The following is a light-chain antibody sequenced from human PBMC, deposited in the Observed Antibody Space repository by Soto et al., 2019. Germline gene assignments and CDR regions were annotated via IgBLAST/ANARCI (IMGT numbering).Light chain of an antibody. V-gene: IGKV3-20*01. CDR3: QQYGSSPPD. CDR2: GAS. CDR1: QSVSSSY. Sequence: EIVLTQSPGTLSLSPGERATLSCRASQSVSSSYLAWYQQKPGQAPRLLIYGASSRATGIPDRFSGSGSGTDFTLTISRLEPEDFAVYYCQQYGSSPPDFCQGTRLEIK. J-gene: IGKJ5*01.